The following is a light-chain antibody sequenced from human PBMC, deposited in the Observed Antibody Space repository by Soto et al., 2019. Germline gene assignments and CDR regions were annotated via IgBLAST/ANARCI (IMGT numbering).Light chain of an antibody. CDR1: QSISNY. J-gene: IGKJ4*01. CDR2: DAS. Sequence: EIVLTQSPATLSLSPGEGVTLSCRASQSISNYLAWYQQKPGQAPRLLIYDASNRATGIPARFSGSGSGTDFTLTISRLEPEDFAVYYCQQRSNWPLTFGGGTKVDIK. V-gene: IGKV3-11*01. CDR3: QQRSNWPLT.